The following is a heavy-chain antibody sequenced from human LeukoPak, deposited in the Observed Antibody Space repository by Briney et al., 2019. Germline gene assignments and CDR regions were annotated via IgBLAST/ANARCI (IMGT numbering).Heavy chain of an antibody. V-gene: IGHV3-9*01. Sequence: GGSLRLSCAASGFTFDDYAMHWVRQAPGKGLEWVSGISWNSGSIGYADSVKGRFTISRDNAKNSLYLQMNSLRAEDTALYYCAKGRGSYDYYGMDVWGQGTTLTVSS. D-gene: IGHD1-26*01. CDR1: GFTFDDYA. CDR3: AKGRGSYDYYGMDV. CDR2: ISWNSGSI. J-gene: IGHJ6*02.